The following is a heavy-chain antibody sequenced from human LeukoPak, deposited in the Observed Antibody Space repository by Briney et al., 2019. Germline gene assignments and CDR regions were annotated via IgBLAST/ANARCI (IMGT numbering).Heavy chain of an antibody. CDR2: ISSSSSYI. J-gene: IGHJ4*02. CDR1: GFTFSSYS. Sequence: GGSLRLSCAASGFTFSSYSMNWVRQAPGKGLEWVSSISSSSSYIYYADSVKGRFTISRDNAKNSLYLQMNSLRVDDTGMYYCTRDADSGYSSSHWGQGTLVTVSS. CDR3: TRDADSGYSSSH. V-gene: IGHV3-21*01. D-gene: IGHD6-13*01.